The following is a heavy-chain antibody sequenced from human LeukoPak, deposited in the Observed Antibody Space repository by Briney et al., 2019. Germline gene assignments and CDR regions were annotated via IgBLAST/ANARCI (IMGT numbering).Heavy chain of an antibody. V-gene: IGHV1-2*03. Sequence: LGASVKVSCKASGYTFTGYYMHWVRQAPGQGLEWMGWINPNSGGTNYAQKFQGRVTMTRDTSISTAYMELSRLRSDDTAVYYCAREGTYSSGWYWFDPWGQGTLVTVSS. CDR1: GYTFTGYY. CDR3: AREGTYSSGWYWFDP. CDR2: INPNSGGT. J-gene: IGHJ5*02. D-gene: IGHD6-19*01.